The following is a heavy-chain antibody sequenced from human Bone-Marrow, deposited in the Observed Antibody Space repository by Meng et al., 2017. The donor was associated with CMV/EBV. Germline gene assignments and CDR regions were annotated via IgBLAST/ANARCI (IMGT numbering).Heavy chain of an antibody. CDR1: GYTSTSYY. Sequence: ASVKVSCKASGYTSTSYYMHWVRQAPGQGLEWMGIINPSGGSTSYAQKFQGRVTMTRDTSTSTVYMELRSLRSDDTAVYYCASSPSYYLRDAFDIWGQGTMVTVSS. CDR3: ASSPSYYLRDAFDI. CDR2: INPSGGST. V-gene: IGHV1-46*01. D-gene: IGHD3-10*01. J-gene: IGHJ3*02.